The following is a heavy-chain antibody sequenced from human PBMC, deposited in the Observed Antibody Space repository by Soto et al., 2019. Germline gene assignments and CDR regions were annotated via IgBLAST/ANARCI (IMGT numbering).Heavy chain of an antibody. CDR1: GYSFTSYW. D-gene: IGHD3-22*01. CDR3: ARHASYDRSPYYFDY. J-gene: IGHJ4*02. CDR2: IDPSDSYT. Sequence: GESLKISCKGSGYSFTSYWISWVRQMPGKGLEWMGRIDPSDSYTNYSPSFQGHVTISADKSISTAYLQWSSLKASDTAMYYCARHASYDRSPYYFDYWGQGTLVTVSS. V-gene: IGHV5-10-1*01.